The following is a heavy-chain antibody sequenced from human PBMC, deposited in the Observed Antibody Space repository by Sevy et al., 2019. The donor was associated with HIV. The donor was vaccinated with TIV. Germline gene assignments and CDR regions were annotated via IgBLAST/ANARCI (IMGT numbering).Heavy chain of an antibody. D-gene: IGHD2-2*01. Sequence: GGSLRLSCAASGFTFNNYWMSWVRQAPGKGLEWVANIRQDGSEKYYVESVKGRFTISRDNAKNSLFLQMNSLRAEDTAVYYCASSRTTSFGRDWGQGTLVTVSS. CDR1: GFTFNNYW. CDR2: IRQDGSEK. CDR3: ASSRTTSFGRD. J-gene: IGHJ4*02. V-gene: IGHV3-7*01.